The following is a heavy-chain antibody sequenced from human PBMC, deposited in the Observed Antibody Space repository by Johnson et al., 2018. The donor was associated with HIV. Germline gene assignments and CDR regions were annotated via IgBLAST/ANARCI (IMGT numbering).Heavy chain of an antibody. CDR2: SNSDGSIT. CDR3: ARPSEDYSSSSGDAFDI. Sequence: VQLVESGGGLVQPGGSLRLSCAASGLIFSRSWMHWVRQAPGKGLVWVSRSNSDGSITNYADSVKGRFTISRDNSKNTLYLQMNSLRAEDTAVYYCARPSEDYSSSSGDAFDIWGQGTMVTVSS. J-gene: IGHJ3*02. CDR1: GLIFSRSW. D-gene: IGHD6-6*01. V-gene: IGHV3-74*02.